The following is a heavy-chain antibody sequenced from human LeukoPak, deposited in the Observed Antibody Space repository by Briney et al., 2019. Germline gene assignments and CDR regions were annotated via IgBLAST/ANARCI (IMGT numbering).Heavy chain of an antibody. CDR1: GFTFSRYE. Sequence: GGSLRHSCAASGFTFSRYEMNGVRHAPGRGLECVSYISGSGGTIYYADSVKGRFTISRDNAKNSLYIKMNSERAEDAAVYYFARAGEDGYSYGYRGANWFDPWGQGTLVTVSS. J-gene: IGHJ5*02. CDR3: ARAGEDGYSYGYRGANWFDP. D-gene: IGHD5-18*01. V-gene: IGHV3-48*03. CDR2: ISGSGGTI.